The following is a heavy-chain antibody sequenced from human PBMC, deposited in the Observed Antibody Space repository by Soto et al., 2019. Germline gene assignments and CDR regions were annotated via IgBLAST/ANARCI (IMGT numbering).Heavy chain of an antibody. CDR3: AREIRDGYNPCYGMDF. D-gene: IGHD5-12*01. Sequence: ASVKVSCKASGYTFTSYAMHWVRQAPGQRLEWMGWINAGNGNTKYSQKFQGRVTITRDTSASTAYMELSSLRSEDTAVYYCAREIRDGYNPCYGMDFWGQGTTVTVSS. J-gene: IGHJ6*01. V-gene: IGHV1-3*01. CDR1: GYTFTSYA. CDR2: INAGNGNT.